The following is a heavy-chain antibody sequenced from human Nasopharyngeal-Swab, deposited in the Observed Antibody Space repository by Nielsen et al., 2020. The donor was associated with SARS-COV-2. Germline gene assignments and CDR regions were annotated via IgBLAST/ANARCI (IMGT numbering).Heavy chain of an antibody. Sequence: GGSLRLSCAASGFTFSSYGMHWVRQAPGKGLEWVAVISYDGSNKYYADSVKGRFTISRDNSKNTLYLQMNSLRAEDTAVYYCARVVSNYYGMDVWGQGTTVTVSS. CDR2: ISYDGSNK. V-gene: IGHV3-30*03. D-gene: IGHD1-14*01. CDR3: ARVVSNYYGMDV. CDR1: GFTFSSYG. J-gene: IGHJ6*02.